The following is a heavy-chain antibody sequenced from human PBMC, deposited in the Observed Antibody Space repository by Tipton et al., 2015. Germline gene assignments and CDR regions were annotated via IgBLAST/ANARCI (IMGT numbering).Heavy chain of an antibody. V-gene: IGHV3-30*18. J-gene: IGHJ1*01. D-gene: IGHD1-26*01. Sequence: SLRLSCEASHFPFSNYGMHWVRQAPGKGLEWVALISSDGSNKDYADSVKGRLTISRDNSKNTLYLQMNSLRAEDTAVYYCAKDRSFVKWELQHWGQGTLVTVSS. CDR1: HFPFSNYG. CDR2: ISSDGSNK. CDR3: AKDRSFVKWELQH.